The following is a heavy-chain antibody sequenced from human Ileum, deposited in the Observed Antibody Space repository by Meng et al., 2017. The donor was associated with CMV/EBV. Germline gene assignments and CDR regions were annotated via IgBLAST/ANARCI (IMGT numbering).Heavy chain of an antibody. CDR2: TYYRSKWYN. Sequence: SETLSFTCAISGDSVSSNSAAWNWIRQSPSRGLEWLGRTYYRSKWYNDHAVSVKSRITINPDTSKNQFSLQLNSVTPEDTAVYYCSRDLGYSSSWRYYYGMDVWGQGTTVTVSS. V-gene: IGHV6-1*01. J-gene: IGHJ6*02. CDR1: GDSVSSNSAA. CDR3: SRDLGYSSSWRYYYGMDV. D-gene: IGHD6-13*01.